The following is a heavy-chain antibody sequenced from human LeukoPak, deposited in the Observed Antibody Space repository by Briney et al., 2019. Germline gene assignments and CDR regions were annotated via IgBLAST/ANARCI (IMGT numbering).Heavy chain of an antibody. CDR2: ISGSGGST. J-gene: IGHJ3*02. D-gene: IGHD2-21*02. CDR1: GFTFSSYA. CDR3: AKQVVVVTAKGDAFDI. Sequence: AGGSLRLSCAASGFTFSSYAMSWVRQAPGKGLEWVSGISGSGGSTYYADSVKGRLTSSRDNSKNTLYLQMNSLRAEDTAVYYCAKQVVVVTAKGDAFDIWGQGTMVTVSS. V-gene: IGHV3-23*01.